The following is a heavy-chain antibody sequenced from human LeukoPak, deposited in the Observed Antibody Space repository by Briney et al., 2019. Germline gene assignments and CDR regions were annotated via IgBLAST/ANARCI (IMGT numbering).Heavy chain of an antibody. J-gene: IGHJ4*02. D-gene: IGHD1-26*01. V-gene: IGHV6-1*01. CDR1: ADSVSSKSAS. CDR2: TYSRSKWFN. Sequence: SQTLSLTCAISADSVSSKSASWNWIRQSPSRGLEWLGRTYSRSKWFNDYAVSVKSRITINPDTSKNQFSRHLSSVTPDDTAVYYCARGTGSLDYWGQGTLVTVSS. CDR3: ARGTGSLDY.